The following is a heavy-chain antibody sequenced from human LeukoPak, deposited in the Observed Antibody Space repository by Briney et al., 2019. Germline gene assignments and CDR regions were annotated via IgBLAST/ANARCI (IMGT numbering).Heavy chain of an antibody. Sequence: TGGSLRLSCAASGFTFSSYWMSWVRQAPGKGLEWVANIKQDGSEKYYVDSVKGRFTISRDNAKNSLYLQMNSLRAEDTAVYYCARDHGAAVPPRMDVWGQGTTVTVSS. CDR3: ARDHGAAVPPRMDV. V-gene: IGHV3-7*05. CDR2: IKQDGSEK. J-gene: IGHJ6*02. D-gene: IGHD3-10*01. CDR1: GFTFSSYW.